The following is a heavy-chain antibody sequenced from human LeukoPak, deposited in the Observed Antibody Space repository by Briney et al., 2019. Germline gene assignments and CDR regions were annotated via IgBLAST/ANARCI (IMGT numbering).Heavy chain of an antibody. CDR2: ISSSGTIR. J-gene: IGHJ4*02. V-gene: IGHV3-48*03. D-gene: IGHD6-13*01. Sequence: GGPLRLSCAASGFNFSIYGMTWVRKAPEKGLERVSYISSSGTIRYFADSVKGKFTISRDTAKNSLYLQRNSLRADDTAVYYCARHTSSWGPPFDYWGQGTLVTVSS. CDR3: ARHTSSWGPPFDY. CDR1: GFNFSIYG.